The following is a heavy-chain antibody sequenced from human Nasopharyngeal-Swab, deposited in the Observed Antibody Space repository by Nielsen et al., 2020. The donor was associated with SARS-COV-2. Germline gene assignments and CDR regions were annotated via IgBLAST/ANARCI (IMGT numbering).Heavy chain of an antibody. J-gene: IGHJ3*02. CDR2: ISYDGSNK. D-gene: IGHD3-3*01. V-gene: IGHV3-30*18. Sequence: GESLKISCAASGFSFSDYDMPWVRQAPGKALEWVAVISYDGSNKYYADSVKGRFTISRDNSKSTLYLQMSSLRAEDTAVFYCAKGDDFWNDYGGFDIWGQGTMVTVSS. CDR3: AKGDDFWNDYGGFDI. CDR1: GFSFSDYD.